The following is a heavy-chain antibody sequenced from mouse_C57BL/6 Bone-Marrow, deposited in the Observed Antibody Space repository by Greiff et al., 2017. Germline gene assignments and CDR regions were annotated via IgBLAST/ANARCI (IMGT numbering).Heavy chain of an antibody. D-gene: IGHD2-12*01. CDR3: AREGSNDGFAY. J-gene: IGHJ3*01. V-gene: IGHV1-80*01. Sequence: VKLQQSGAELVKPGASVKISCKASGYAFSSYWMNWVKQRPGKGLEWIGQIYPGDGDTNYNGKFKGKATLTADKSSSTAYMQLSSLTSEDSAVYFCAREGSNDGFAYWGQGTLVTVSA. CDR1: GYAFSSYW. CDR2: IYPGDGDT.